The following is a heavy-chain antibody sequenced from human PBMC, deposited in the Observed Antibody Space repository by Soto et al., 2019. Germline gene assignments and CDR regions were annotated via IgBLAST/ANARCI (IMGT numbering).Heavy chain of an antibody. J-gene: IGHJ5*02. CDR3: TRGIDGGLYCSGGICYSAWFDP. Sequence: QVQLVQSGAEVKKPGASVKVSCKASGGSFSSYAISWVLQAPGQGLELMGGIIPLFGTANYAQKFQGRVTITVDESTSRANMELSCPRSVDTAVYYGTRGIDGGLYCSGGICYSAWFDPWGQGTLVTVSS. CDR2: IIPLFGTA. V-gene: IGHV1-69*01. CDR1: GGSFSSYA. D-gene: IGHD2-15*01.